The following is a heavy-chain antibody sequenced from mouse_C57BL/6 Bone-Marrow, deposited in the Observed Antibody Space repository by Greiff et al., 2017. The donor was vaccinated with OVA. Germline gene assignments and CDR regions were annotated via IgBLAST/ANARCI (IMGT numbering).Heavy chain of an antibody. Sequence: QVQLKESGAELVRPGASVKLSCKASGYTFTDYYINWVKQRPGQGLEWIARIYPGSGNTYYNEKFKGKATLTAEKSSSTAYMQLSSLTSEDSAVYFCARMRNPDYFDYWGQGTTLTVSS. V-gene: IGHV1-76*01. CDR1: GYTFTDYY. CDR2: IYPGSGNT. J-gene: IGHJ2*01. CDR3: ARMRNPDYFDY.